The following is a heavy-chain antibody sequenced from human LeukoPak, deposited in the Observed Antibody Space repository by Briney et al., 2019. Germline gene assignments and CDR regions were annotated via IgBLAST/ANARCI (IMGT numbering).Heavy chain of an antibody. CDR2: IYPGDSDT. CDR3: ARVVEWMTFDY. J-gene: IGHJ4*02. Sequence: GESLKISCKGSGYSFTSYWIGWVRQMPGKGLEWMGIIYPGDSDTRYSPSFPGQVTISADKSISTAYLQWSSLTASDTAMYYCARVVEWMTFDYWGQGTLVTVSS. V-gene: IGHV5-51*01. CDR1: GYSFTSYW. D-gene: IGHD1-26*01.